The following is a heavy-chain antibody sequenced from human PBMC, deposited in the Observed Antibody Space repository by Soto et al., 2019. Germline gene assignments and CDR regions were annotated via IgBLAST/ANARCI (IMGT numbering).Heavy chain of an antibody. CDR3: ARVPPGEVVIGYFDY. CDR1: GGSISSGGYY. J-gene: IGHJ4*02. CDR2: IYYSGST. V-gene: IGHV4-31*03. Sequence: SETLSLTCTVSGGSISSGGYYWSWIRQHPGKGLEWIGYIYYSGSTYYNPSLKSRVTISVDTSKNQFSLKLSSVTAADTAVYYCARVPPGEVVIGYFDYWGQGTLVTV. D-gene: IGHD3-22*01.